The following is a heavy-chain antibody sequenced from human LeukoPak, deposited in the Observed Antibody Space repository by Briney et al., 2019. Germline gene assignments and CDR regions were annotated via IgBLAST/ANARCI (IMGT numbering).Heavy chain of an antibody. D-gene: IGHD5-18*01. V-gene: IGHV3-30*03. CDR2: ISYDGSNK. CDR3: ASGGIQLWFDY. Sequence: GRSLRLSCAASGFTFSSYGMHWVRQAPGKGLEWVAVISYDGSNKYYADSVKGRFIISRDNSKNTLYLQMNSLRAEDTAVYYCASGGIQLWFDYWGQGTLVTVSS. CDR1: GFTFSSYG. J-gene: IGHJ5*01.